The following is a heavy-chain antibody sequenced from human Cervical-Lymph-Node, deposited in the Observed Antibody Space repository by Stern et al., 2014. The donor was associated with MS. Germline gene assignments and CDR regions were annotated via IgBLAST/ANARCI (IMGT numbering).Heavy chain of an antibody. J-gene: IGHJ5*01. V-gene: IGHV4-4*02. CDR3: ARGEVTTWFDS. Sequence: QVQLQESGPGLVKPSGTLSLTCGVSGSAITTSNLWTWVRQPPGKGLELIGAIYHSGNINFNPSLKSRVTMSVDKSKNQISLKLTSGTAADTAVYYCARGEVTTWFDSWGPGTLVTVSS. D-gene: IGHD4-17*01. CDR1: GSAITTSNL. CDR2: IYHSGNI.